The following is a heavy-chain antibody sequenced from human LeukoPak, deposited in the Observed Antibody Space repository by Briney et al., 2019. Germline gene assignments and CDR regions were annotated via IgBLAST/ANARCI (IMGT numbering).Heavy chain of an antibody. Sequence: GGSLRLSCAASGFTFSSYAMSWVRQAPGKGLEWVSAISGSGGSTYYADSVKGRFTISRDNSKNTLYLQMNSLRAEDTAVYYCAKSYYDFWSGYYKYYFDYWGQGTLVTVSP. D-gene: IGHD3-3*01. CDR3: AKSYYDFWSGYYKYYFDY. CDR2: ISGSGGST. J-gene: IGHJ4*02. V-gene: IGHV3-23*01. CDR1: GFTFSSYA.